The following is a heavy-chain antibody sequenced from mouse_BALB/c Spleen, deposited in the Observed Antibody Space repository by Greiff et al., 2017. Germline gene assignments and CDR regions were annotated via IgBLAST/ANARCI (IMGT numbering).Heavy chain of an antibody. CDR2: IYPGDGST. Sequence: QVQLKQSGPELVKPGASVKMSCKASGYTFTSYYIHWVKQRPGQGLEWIGWIYPGDGSTKYNEKFKGKTTLTADKSSSTAYMLLSSLTSEDSAIYFCANYGSIKGYYFDYWGQGTTLTVSS. CDR3: ANYGSIKGYYFDY. CDR1: GYTFTSYY. D-gene: IGHD1-1*01. V-gene: IGHV1S56*01. J-gene: IGHJ2*01.